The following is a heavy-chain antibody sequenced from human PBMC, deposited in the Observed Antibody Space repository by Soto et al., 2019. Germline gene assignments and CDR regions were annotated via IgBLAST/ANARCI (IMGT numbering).Heavy chain of an antibody. V-gene: IGHV1-8*01. Sequence: QVQRVQSGAEVKNPGASVRVSCKTSGYTSTSYDINWMRQATGQGRKWLGWMSPNSGNTGHAQKFQGRVLMTRDTSTSTAYMELGSLQDEDKAIRYCAITLWGTGNFDYWGHGTLVTASS. J-gene: IGHJ4*01. CDR2: MSPNSGNT. CDR1: GYTSTSYD. CDR3: AITLWGTGNFDY. D-gene: IGHD2-21*01.